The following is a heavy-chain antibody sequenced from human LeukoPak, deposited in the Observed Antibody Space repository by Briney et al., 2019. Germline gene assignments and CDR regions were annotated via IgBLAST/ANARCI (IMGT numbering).Heavy chain of an antibody. D-gene: IGHD6-19*01. Sequence: GESLKISCKGSGYSFSSYWIAWVRQMPGKGLEWMGIIYPGDSEIRYSPSFQGQVTISADKSISTAYLQWSSLKASDSAMYYCARGLNSGWYSWFDPWGQGTLVTVPS. CDR3: ARGLNSGWYSWFDP. J-gene: IGHJ5*02. CDR2: IYPGDSEI. V-gene: IGHV5-51*01. CDR1: GYSFSSYW.